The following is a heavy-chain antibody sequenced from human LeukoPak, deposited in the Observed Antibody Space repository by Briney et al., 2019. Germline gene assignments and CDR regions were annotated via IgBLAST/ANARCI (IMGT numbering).Heavy chain of an antibody. V-gene: IGHV3-11*01. D-gene: IGHD6-13*01. CDR3: ARDIAAAGFFDY. J-gene: IGHJ4*02. Sequence: GGSLRLSCAASGFTFSDYYMSWIRQAPGKGLEWVSYVSTTGNIIYYADSEKGRFTISRDNAKNSLFLQMNSLRAEDTAVYYCARDIAAAGFFDYWGQGTLVTVSS. CDR2: VSTTGNII. CDR1: GFTFSDYY.